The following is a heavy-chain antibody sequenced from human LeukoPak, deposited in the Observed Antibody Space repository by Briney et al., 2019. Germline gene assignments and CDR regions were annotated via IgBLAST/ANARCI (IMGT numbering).Heavy chain of an antibody. Sequence: PSETLSLTCTVSGGSITSYSWTWIRQSPGKGLEWIGSFFYTGNTNYNPSLESRVTISVDTSKNQFSLKLGSVTAADTAVYYCARAPYCSSTSCYYYDFDYWGQGTLVTVSS. D-gene: IGHD2-2*01. CDR1: GGSITSYS. V-gene: IGHV4-59*12. CDR2: FFYTGNT. CDR3: ARAPYCSSTSCYYYDFDY. J-gene: IGHJ4*02.